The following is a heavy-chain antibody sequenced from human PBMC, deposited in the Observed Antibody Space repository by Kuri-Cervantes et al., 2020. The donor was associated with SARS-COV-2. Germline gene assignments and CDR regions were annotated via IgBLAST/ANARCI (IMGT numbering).Heavy chain of an antibody. CDR3: AGETGTFEY. CDR1: GFTFSSYA. J-gene: IGHJ4*02. V-gene: IGHV3-30-3*01. D-gene: IGHD1-1*01. Sequence: GGSLRLSCAASGFTFSSYAMHWVRQAPGKGLEWVAVISYDGSNKYYADPVKGRFTISRDNSKNTLYLQMNSLRAEDTAVYYCAGETGTFEYWGQGTLVTVSS. CDR2: ISYDGSNK.